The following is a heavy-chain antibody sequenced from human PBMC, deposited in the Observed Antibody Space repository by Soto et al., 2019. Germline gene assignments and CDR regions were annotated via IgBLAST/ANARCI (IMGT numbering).Heavy chain of an antibody. D-gene: IGHD3-10*01. Sequence: GGSLRLSCAASGFTFSSYSMNWVRQAPGKGLEWVSYISSSSSTIYYADSVKGRFTISRDNAKNSLYLQMNSLRDEDTAVYYCARVGLPYYYGSGSYSFYYYGMDVWGQGTTVTVSS. CDR3: ARVGLPYYYGSGSYSFYYYGMDV. V-gene: IGHV3-48*02. J-gene: IGHJ6*02. CDR2: ISSSSSTI. CDR1: GFTFSSYS.